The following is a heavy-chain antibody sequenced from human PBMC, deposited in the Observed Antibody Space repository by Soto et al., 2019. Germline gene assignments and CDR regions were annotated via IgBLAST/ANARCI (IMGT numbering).Heavy chain of an antibody. D-gene: IGHD3-9*01. CDR2: ISYSGVSR. V-gene: IGHV3-23*01. J-gene: IGHJ4*02. Sequence: EVKLLESGGGLVQPGGSLRLSCTASGFAFDRFAMNWVRQAPGKGLQWVSSISYSGVSRYYADSVKGRFTVSRDNSKKTLFLQINNLRAEDTAVYYCAKATDTEYYDIDYWGQGTLVTVAS. CDR1: GFAFDRFA. CDR3: AKATDTEYYDIDY.